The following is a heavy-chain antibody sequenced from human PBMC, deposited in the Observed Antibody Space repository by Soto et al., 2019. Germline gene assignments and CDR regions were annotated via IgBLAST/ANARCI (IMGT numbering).Heavy chain of an antibody. CDR2: INPNGGFT. J-gene: IGHJ6*03. Sequence: ASVTVSCQTSGDTYNDYYIHWVRQAPGQGLEWMGWINPNGGFTNYAQKFQGWVTMTRDTSIRTVYMELSSLRSDDTAVYYCARESGGATATLDYYYFYMDVWGKGTTVTSP. D-gene: IGHD5-12*01. CDR1: GDTYNDYY. CDR3: ARESGGATATLDYYYFYMDV. V-gene: IGHV1-2*04.